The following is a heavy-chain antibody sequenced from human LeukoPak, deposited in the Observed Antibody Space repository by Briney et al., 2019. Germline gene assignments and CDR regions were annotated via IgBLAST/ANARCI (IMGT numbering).Heavy chain of an antibody. Sequence: GGSLRLSCVASGFTVSSNYMNWVRQAPGKGLEWVSVLYSGGSTKYAESVKGRFTISRDNSENTLYLQMNSLRVEDTAMYFCARDPPRGFGNAFDIWGQGTMVAVSP. CDR3: ARDPPRGFGNAFDI. CDR1: GFTVSSNY. J-gene: IGHJ3*02. V-gene: IGHV3-53*01. CDR2: LYSGGST. D-gene: IGHD2-15*01.